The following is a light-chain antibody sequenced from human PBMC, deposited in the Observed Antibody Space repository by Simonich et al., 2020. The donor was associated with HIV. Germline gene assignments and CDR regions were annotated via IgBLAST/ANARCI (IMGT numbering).Light chain of an antibody. Sequence: EIVLTQSPGTLSLSPGERATLSCRASQSVSRNYLAWYQQKPGLAPRLLMYAASSRATGIPDRFSGSGSGTDFTLTISRLEPEDFAVYYCQQYGSSPFTFGPGTKVDIK. J-gene: IGKJ3*01. CDR2: AAS. CDR3: QQYGSSPFT. V-gene: IGKV3-20*01. CDR1: QSVSRNY.